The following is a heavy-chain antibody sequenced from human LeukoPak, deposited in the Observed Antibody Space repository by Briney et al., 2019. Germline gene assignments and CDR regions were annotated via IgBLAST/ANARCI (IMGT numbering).Heavy chain of an antibody. CDR2: LSPDESTT. CDR3: VRGTYGYNYGYPDY. D-gene: IGHD5-24*01. V-gene: IGHV3-74*01. J-gene: IGHJ4*02. CDR1: GFTFSSYW. Sequence: GGSLRLSCAASGFTFSSYWMHWVRQAPGKGLLWVSRLSPDESTTAYADSVKGRFTISRDNAKNTLYLQMNSLRAEDTAVYYCVRGTYGYNYGYPDYWGQGTLVTVSS.